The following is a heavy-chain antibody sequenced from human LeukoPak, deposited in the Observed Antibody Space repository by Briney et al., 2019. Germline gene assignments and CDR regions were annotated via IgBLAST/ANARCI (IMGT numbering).Heavy chain of an antibody. CDR2: IGGSGGGT. CDR3: ARGTAWYSSSWYFDY. CDR1: EFTFSSYA. Sequence: GGSLRLSCAASEFTFSSYAMTWVRQAPGKALEWVSAIGGSGGGTYYADSVRGRFTISRDNSKDTLYLQMNSLRADDTAVYYCARGTAWYSSSWYFDYWGRGTLVTVSS. V-gene: IGHV3-23*01. D-gene: IGHD6-13*01. J-gene: IGHJ4*02.